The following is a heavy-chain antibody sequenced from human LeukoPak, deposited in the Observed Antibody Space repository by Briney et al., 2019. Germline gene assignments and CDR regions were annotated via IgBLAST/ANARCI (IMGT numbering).Heavy chain of an antibody. CDR2: INWNGGST. D-gene: IGHD3-22*01. Sequence: GGSLRLSCAASGFTFDDYGMSWVRQAPGKGLELVSGINWNGGSTGYADSVKGRFTISRDNAKNSLYLQMNSLRAEDTALYYCARVMGYYYDSSGYYYDLGFDYWGQGTLVTVSS. CDR3: ARVMGYYYDSSGYYYDLGFDY. J-gene: IGHJ4*02. V-gene: IGHV3-20*04. CDR1: GFTFDDYG.